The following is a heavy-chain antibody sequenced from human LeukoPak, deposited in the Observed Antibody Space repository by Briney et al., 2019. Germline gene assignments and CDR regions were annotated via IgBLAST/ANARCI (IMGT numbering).Heavy chain of an antibody. D-gene: IGHD2-15*01. J-gene: IGHJ4*02. V-gene: IGHV3-23*01. CDR2: IGSST. CDR1: GFTFTTYA. CDR3: ARDRTYCSAGSCPQLDY. Sequence: GGSLRLSCAASGFTFTTYAMSWVRQAPGKGLEWFSSIGSSTYYADSVKGRFTISRDDSKNTLYLQMNSLRSEDTAVYYCARDRTYCSAGSCPQLDYWGQGTLVTVSS.